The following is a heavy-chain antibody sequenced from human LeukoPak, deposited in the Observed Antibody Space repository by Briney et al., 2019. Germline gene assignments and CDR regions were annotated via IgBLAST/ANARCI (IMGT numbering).Heavy chain of an antibody. V-gene: IGHV3-15*01. Sequence: GGSLRLSCAASGFAFSNAWMSWVREAPGKGLEWVGRIKGKPDGGTTDYAAPVKGKFTISRDDSKNTLYLQMNSLQTEDTAVYYCTTGSDLDYWGQGTLVTVSS. CDR1: GFAFSNAW. D-gene: IGHD3-3*01. CDR2: IKGKPDGGTT. CDR3: TTGSDLDY. J-gene: IGHJ4*02.